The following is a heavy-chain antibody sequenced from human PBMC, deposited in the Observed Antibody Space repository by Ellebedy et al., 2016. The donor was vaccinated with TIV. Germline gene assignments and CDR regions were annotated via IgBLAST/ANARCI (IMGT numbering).Heavy chain of an antibody. J-gene: IGHJ4*02. Sequence: ASVKVSCXASGYTFNGYSMHWVRQAPGQGLEWMGWINPNTGGTNYAQKFQGRVTMTRDTSISTAYMELSSLRSEDTAVYYCARISRGLSSGYRYWGQGTLVTVSS. CDR2: INPNTGGT. V-gene: IGHV1-2*02. D-gene: IGHD3-22*01. CDR1: GYTFNGYS. CDR3: ARISRGLSSGYRY.